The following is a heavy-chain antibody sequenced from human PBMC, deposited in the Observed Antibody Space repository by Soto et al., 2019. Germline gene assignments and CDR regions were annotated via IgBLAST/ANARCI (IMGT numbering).Heavy chain of an antibody. CDR2: IYYSGST. CDR1: GGSISSYY. D-gene: IGHD3-3*01. CDR3: ARSPSGAYDFWSGYYAPSSYYYMDV. Sequence: NPSETLSLTCTVSGGSISSYYWSWIRQPPGKGLEWIGYIYYSGSTNYNPSLKSRVTISVDTSKNQFSLKLSSVTAADTAVYYCARSPSGAYDFWSGYYAPSSYYYMDVWGKGTTVTVSS. J-gene: IGHJ6*03. V-gene: IGHV4-59*08.